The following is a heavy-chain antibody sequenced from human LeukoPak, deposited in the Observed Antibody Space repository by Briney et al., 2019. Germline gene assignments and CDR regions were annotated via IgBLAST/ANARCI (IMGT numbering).Heavy chain of an antibody. CDR3: ARGAGSYYYYYMDV. V-gene: IGHV1-69*05. J-gene: IGHJ6*03. Sequence: SVKVSCKASGGTFSSYAISWVRPAPGQGLEWMGGIIPIFGTANYAQKFQGRVTITTNESTSTAYMELSSLRAEDTAVYYCARGAGSYYYYYMDVWGKGTTVTVSS. CDR2: IIPIFGTA. D-gene: IGHD1-26*01. CDR1: GGTFSSYA.